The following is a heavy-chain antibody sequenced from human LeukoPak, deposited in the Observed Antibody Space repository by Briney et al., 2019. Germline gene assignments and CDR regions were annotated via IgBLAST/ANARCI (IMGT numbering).Heavy chain of an antibody. CDR3: AKDPDPVVAAVYYFDY. CDR1: GFTFSSYA. Sequence: GGSLRHSCAASGFTFSSYAMSWVRQAPGKGLEWVSAISGSGGSTYYADSVKGRFTISRDNSKNTLYLQMNSLRAEDTAVYYCAKDPDPVVAAVYYFDYWGQGTLVTVSS. V-gene: IGHV3-23*01. J-gene: IGHJ4*02. D-gene: IGHD6-13*01. CDR2: ISGSGGST.